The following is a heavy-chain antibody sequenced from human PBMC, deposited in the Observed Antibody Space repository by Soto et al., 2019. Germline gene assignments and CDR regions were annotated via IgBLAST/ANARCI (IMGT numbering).Heavy chain of an antibody. J-gene: IGHJ6*02. CDR1: GFTFSSYW. D-gene: IGHD3-22*01. CDR3: ARAPGYYYDSSGYLGVNYYYVMDV. CDR2: INSDGSST. Sequence: PGGSLRLSCAASGFTFSSYWMHWVRQAPGKGLVWVSRINSDGSSTSYADSVKGRFTISSDNAKNTLYLQMNSLRAEDTAVYYCARAPGYYYDSSGYLGVNYYYVMDVWGQGTTVTVSS. V-gene: IGHV3-74*01.